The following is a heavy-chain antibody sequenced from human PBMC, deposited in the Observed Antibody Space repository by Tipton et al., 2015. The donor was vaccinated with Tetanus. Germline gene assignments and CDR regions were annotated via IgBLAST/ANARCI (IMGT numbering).Heavy chain of an antibody. CDR1: GFTFSSYG. J-gene: IGHJ4*02. D-gene: IGHD6-19*01. CDR3: AKLKQWTQPDY. V-gene: IGHV3-30*18. Sequence: SLRLSCAASGFTFSSYGMHWARQAPGKGLEWVAYISHDGSNEHLVDSVKGRFTISRDNSKNTLYLQMNSLRPEDTAVYYCAKLKQWTQPDYWGRGTLVTVSS. CDR2: ISHDGSNE.